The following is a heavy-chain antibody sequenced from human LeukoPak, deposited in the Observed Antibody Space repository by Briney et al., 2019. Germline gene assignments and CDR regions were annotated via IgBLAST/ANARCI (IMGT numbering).Heavy chain of an antibody. CDR3: ARAVSGYPIDY. V-gene: IGHV1-3*01. CDR1: GYTFTSYA. J-gene: IGHJ4*02. Sequence: ASVKVSCKASGYTFTSYAMHWVRQAPGQRLEWMGRINAGNGNTKYSQKFQGRVTITRDTSASTAYMELSSLRSEDTAVYYCARAVSGYPIDYWGQGTLVTVSS. D-gene: IGHD3-22*01. CDR2: INAGNGNT.